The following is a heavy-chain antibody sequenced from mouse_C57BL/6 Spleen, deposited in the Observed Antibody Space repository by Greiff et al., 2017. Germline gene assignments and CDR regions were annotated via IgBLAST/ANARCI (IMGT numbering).Heavy chain of an antibody. CDR3: ARSTVVGDYAY. CDR1: GYTFTTYP. D-gene: IGHD1-1*01. CDR2: FHPYNDDT. J-gene: IGHJ3*01. Sequence: VKLVESGAELVKPGASVKMSCTASGYTFTTYPIAWVKQNHGKSLEWIGNFHPYNDDTKYNEKFKGKATLTVEKSSSTVYLELSRLTSDDSAVYYCARSTVVGDYAYWGQRTLVTVSA. V-gene: IGHV1-47*01.